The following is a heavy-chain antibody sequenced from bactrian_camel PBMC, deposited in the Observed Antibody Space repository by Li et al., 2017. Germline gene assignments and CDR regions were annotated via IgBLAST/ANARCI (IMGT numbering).Heavy chain of an antibody. CDR2: IYPSRGTT. CDR1: GYTDCNYA. V-gene: IGHV3S31*01. CDR3: SARGVPSDSLCSPDHWGSDVGY. Sequence: VQLVESGGGSVQAGGSLRLSCAVSGYTDCNYAMSWYRRAPGGKRVGVASIYPSRGTTFYDDSVKGRFTISQDNAQNTLYLQMDNLKPEDTAVYYCSARGVPSDSLCSPDHWGSDVGYWGPGTQVTVS. D-gene: IGHD4*01. J-gene: IGHJ4*01.